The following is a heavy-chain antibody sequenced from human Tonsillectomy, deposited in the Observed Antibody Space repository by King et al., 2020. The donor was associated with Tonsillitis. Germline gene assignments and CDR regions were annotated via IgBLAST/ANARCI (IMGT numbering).Heavy chain of an antibody. V-gene: IGHV3-48*02. D-gene: IGHD6-19*01. J-gene: IGHJ4*02. CDR2: ISSSRYTI. CDR3: AGVRGGSGWPLFDY. Sequence: VQLVESGGGLVQPGGSLRLSCAASGFTFSSYSMNWVRQAPGKGLEWVSYISSSRYTIYYADSVKGRFTISRDNAKNSLYLQMNSLRDDDSAVYYWAGVRGGSGWPLFDYWGQGTLVTVSS. CDR1: GFTFSSYS.